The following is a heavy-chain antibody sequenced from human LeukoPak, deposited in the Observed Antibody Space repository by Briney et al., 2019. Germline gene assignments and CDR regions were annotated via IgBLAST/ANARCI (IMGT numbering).Heavy chain of an antibody. V-gene: IGHV3-30*02. CDR2: IRYDGSNK. CDR1: GFTFSSYG. CDR3: AKDEWVAAAGTALTWYYYGMDV. Sequence: GGSLRLSCAASGFTFSSYGMHWVRQAPGKGLEWVAFIRYDGSNKYYADSVKGRFTISTVNSKNTLYLQMNSLRAEDTAVYYCAKDEWVAAAGTALTWYYYGMDVWGQGTTVTVSS. J-gene: IGHJ6*02. D-gene: IGHD6-13*01.